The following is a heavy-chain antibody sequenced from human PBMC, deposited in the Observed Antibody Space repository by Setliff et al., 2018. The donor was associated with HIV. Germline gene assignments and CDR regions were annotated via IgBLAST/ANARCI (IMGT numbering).Heavy chain of an antibody. CDR2: INPSGGST. J-gene: IGHJ4*02. V-gene: IGHV1-46*01. CDR3: AGGWEGGMDY. D-gene: IGHD1-26*01. CDR1: GYTFTRYF. Sequence: ASVKVSCKASGYTFTRYFMHCVRQAPGQGLEWLGMINPSGGSTWYAQKFQGRVTMTGDTSTNTLYMELSSLRSEDTAVYYCAGGWEGGMDYWGQGTLGTVSS.